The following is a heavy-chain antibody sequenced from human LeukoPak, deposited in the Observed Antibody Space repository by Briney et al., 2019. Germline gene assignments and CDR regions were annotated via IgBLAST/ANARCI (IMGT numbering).Heavy chain of an antibody. Sequence: GGSLRLSCTASGFNFSNYAMTWVRQAPAKGLEWVSSISGSGGDTYYADSVKGRFTISRDNSKNTLYLQMNSLGGEDTAVYYCTKAYCSGGSCYEPDYWGQGTLVTVSS. J-gene: IGHJ4*02. CDR2: ISGSGGDT. D-gene: IGHD2-15*01. CDR3: TKAYCSGGSCYEPDY. V-gene: IGHV3-23*01. CDR1: GFNFSNYA.